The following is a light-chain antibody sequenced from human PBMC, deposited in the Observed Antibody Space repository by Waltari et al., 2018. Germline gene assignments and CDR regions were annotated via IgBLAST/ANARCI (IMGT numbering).Light chain of an antibody. CDR3: QMYVRLPAT. J-gene: IGKJ1*01. Sequence: EIVLTQSPGTLSLSPGERATLSCRASQSVSRTLAWYQQKPGQAPRLLIYDASSRATGIPERFSGSGSGTDFSLTISRVEPEDFAVYYCQMYVRLPATFGQGTKVEIK. V-gene: IGKV3-20*01. CDR2: DAS. CDR1: QSVSRT.